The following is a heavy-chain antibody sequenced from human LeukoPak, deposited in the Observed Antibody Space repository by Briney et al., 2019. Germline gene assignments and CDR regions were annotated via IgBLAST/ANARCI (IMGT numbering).Heavy chain of an antibody. CDR1: GGSISSYY. CDR3: ARSAYDSSAYYWFFDY. D-gene: IGHD3-22*01. J-gene: IGHJ4*02. CDR2: IYYSGST. Sequence: SETLSLTCTVSGGSISSYYWSWIRQPPGKGLEWIGYIYYSGSTNYNPSLKSRVTISVDTTKNQSPLKLSSGTAADTAVYYCARSAYDSSAYYWFFDYWGQGTLVTVSS. V-gene: IGHV4-59*08.